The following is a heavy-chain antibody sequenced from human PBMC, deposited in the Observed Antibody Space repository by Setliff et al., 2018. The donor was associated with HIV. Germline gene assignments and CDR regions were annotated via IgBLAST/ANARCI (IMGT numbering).Heavy chain of an antibody. CDR1: GGSLSGYF. J-gene: IGHJ5*02. CDR3: ARGTKLVWGRWFDP. D-gene: IGHD6-6*01. V-gene: IGHV4-34*01. CDR2: LNDSGST. Sequence: TSETLSLTCAVYGGSLSGYFWSWIRQSPRKRLEWIGELNDSGSTNYNPSLKSRVTISVDTSKNQFSLRLSSVTAADTAVYYCARGTKLVWGRWFDPWGQGTLVTVSS.